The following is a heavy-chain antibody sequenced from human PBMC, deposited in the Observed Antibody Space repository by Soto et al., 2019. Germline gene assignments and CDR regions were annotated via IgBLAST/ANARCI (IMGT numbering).Heavy chain of an antibody. D-gene: IGHD2-21*02. J-gene: IGHJ6*02. CDR1: GGSISRYY. V-gene: IGHV4-59*01. CDR2: LYNTGST. Sequence: QVRLQESGPGLVKPSETLSLTCTVSGGSISRYYWSWIRQPPGKGLEWIGYLYNTGSTIYTPSLKSRLTTSVDTSKNQFSLKLNSVTAADTAVYYCARDLWGYCGTDCYPLDVWGPGTTVTVSS. CDR3: ARDLWGYCGTDCYPLDV.